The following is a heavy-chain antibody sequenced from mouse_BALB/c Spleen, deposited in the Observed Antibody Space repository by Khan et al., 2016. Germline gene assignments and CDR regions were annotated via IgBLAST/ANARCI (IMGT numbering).Heavy chain of an antibody. CDR3: TRGGLYHGISSFAY. J-gene: IGHJ3*01. CDR2: IAPQTGGT. V-gene: IGHV1-15*01. CDR1: GYTLTDYE. Sequence: QVQLKQSGAELVRPGASVTLSCKASGYTLTDYEMHWVKQTPVHGLEWIGSIAPQTGGTAYNQKLKGKATLTADKSSSTAYKEFRSLTSEDSAVYYCTRGGLYHGISSFAYWGQGTLVTVSA. D-gene: IGHD1-1*01.